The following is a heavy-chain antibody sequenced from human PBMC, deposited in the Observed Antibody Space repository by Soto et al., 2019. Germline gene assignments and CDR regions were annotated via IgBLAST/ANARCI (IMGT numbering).Heavy chain of an antibody. Sequence: LSLTCAASGFTFSNAWMSWVRQAPGKGLEWVGRIKSKTDGGTTDYAAPVKGRFTISRDDSKNTLYLQMNSLKTEDTAVYYCTTGKGPTGFDYWGQGTLVTVSS. V-gene: IGHV3-15*01. CDR1: GFTFSNAW. CDR2: IKSKTDGGTT. J-gene: IGHJ4*02. CDR3: TTGKGPTGFDY.